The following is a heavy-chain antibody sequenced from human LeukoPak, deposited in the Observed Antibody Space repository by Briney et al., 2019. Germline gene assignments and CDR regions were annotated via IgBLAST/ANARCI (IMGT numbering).Heavy chain of an antibody. CDR1: GGSISSSSYY. Sequence: SETLSLTCTVPGGSISSSSYYWGWIRQPPGKGLEWIGSIYYSRSTYYNPSLKSRVTISVDTSKNQFSLKLSSVTAADTAVYYCARDLNTRGIFDYWGQGTLVTVSS. J-gene: IGHJ4*02. D-gene: IGHD6-13*01. V-gene: IGHV4-39*07. CDR3: ARDLNTRGIFDY. CDR2: IYYSRST.